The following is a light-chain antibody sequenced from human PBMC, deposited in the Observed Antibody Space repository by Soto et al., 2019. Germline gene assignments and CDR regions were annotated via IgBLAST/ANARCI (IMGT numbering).Light chain of an antibody. J-gene: IGKJ1*01. V-gene: IGKV3-20*01. Sequence: EIVLTQSPGTLSLSPGERATLSCRASQSVSSYLAWYQQKPGQAPRLLIYGASSRATGIPDRFSGSGSGTDFTLTISRLEPEDLAGYYCQQYGRPSRTFGQGTKVEIK. CDR1: QSVSSY. CDR2: GAS. CDR3: QQYGRPSRT.